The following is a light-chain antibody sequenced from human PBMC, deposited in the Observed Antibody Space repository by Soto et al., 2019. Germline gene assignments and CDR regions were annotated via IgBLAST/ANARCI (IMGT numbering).Light chain of an antibody. Sequence: QSALTQPASVSGSPGQSITISCTGTSSDVGGYNYVSWYQQLPGKAPKLMISEVSNRPSGVSNRFSGSKSGNTASLTISGLQAEDEADYYCSSYTSSSTSVFGTGTKLTVL. J-gene: IGLJ1*01. CDR1: SSDVGGYNY. V-gene: IGLV2-14*01. CDR3: SSYTSSSTSV. CDR2: EVS.